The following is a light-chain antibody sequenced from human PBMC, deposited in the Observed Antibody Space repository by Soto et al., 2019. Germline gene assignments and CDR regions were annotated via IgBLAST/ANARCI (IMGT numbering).Light chain of an antibody. CDR3: QKYNSAPRT. J-gene: IGKJ1*01. V-gene: IGKV1-27*01. CDR2: AAS. Sequence: DIQMTQSPSSLSASVGDTVTITCRASQGISTYLAWYQQKSGKPPKLLIYAASTLQFGVPSRFSGSGSGTDFSLTISNLQPEDVATYYCQKYNSAPRTFGQGTKVEIK. CDR1: QGISTY.